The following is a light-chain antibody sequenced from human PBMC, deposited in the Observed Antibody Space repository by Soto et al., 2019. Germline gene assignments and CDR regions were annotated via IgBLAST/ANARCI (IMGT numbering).Light chain of an antibody. CDR3: TSYTSRGSLV. CDR2: DVN. J-gene: IGLJ2*01. Sequence: QSVLTQPASVSGSPGQSITISCTGTNSDVGGYNYVSWYQQHPGKAPKLIIFDVNNRPSGVSNRFSGSQSDTTASLTISGIQPEDEANYYCTSYTSRGSLVFGGGTKLTVL. CDR1: NSDVGGYNY. V-gene: IGLV2-14*01.